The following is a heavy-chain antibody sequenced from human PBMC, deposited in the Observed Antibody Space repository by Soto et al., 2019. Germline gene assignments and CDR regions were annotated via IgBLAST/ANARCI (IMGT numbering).Heavy chain of an antibody. CDR2: VYYIGST. D-gene: IGHD1-26*01. CDR3: ARGANYYYYHGMDV. V-gene: IGHV4-59*02. Sequence: QVQLQESGPGLVKPSETLSLTCSVSGGSVNDYYWSWVRQPPGKGLEWIGFVYYIGSTNYNPSLKSRVTISVDKSKHQFPLQLRSVNAADTAVYYCARGANYYYYHGMDVWGQGNTVTVSS. CDR1: GGSVNDYY. J-gene: IGHJ6*02.